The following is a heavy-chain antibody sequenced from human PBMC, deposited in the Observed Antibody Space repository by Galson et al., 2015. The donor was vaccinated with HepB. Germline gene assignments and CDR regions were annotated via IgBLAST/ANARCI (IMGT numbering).Heavy chain of an antibody. CDR2: IYSGGST. CDR3: ARDRHGAAVGG. Sequence: SLRLSCAASGFTVSSNYMSWVRQAPGKGLEWVSVIYSGGSTYYADSVKGRFTISRDNSKNTLYLQMNSLRAEDTAVYYCARDRHGAAVGGWGQGTLVTVSS. V-gene: IGHV3-66*01. J-gene: IGHJ4*02. D-gene: IGHD6-13*01. CDR1: GFTVSSNY.